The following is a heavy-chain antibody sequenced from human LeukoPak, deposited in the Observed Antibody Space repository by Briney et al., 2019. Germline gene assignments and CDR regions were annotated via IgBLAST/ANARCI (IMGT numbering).Heavy chain of an antibody. J-gene: IGHJ4*02. V-gene: IGHV3-30*18. CDR3: AKNTDYGSGSYFGGGESYFDY. CDR1: GFTFSSYG. CDR2: ISYDGSNK. D-gene: IGHD3-10*01. Sequence: GRSLRLSCAASGFTFSSYGMHWVRQAPGKGLEWVAVISYDGSNKYYADSVKGRFTISRDNSKNTLYLQMNSLRAEDTAVYYCAKNTDYGSGSYFGGGESYFDYWGQGTLVTVSS.